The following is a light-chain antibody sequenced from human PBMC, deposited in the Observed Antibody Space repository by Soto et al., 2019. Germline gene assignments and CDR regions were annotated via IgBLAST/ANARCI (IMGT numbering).Light chain of an antibody. V-gene: IGKV3-15*01. CDR2: GAS. CDR1: QSVSSN. CDR3: QQYNKWPPYT. J-gene: IGKJ2*01. Sequence: EIVMTKAPANLSVSPGERATLSCRASQSVSSNLAWYQQKPGQAPRLLIYGASTRAPGIPARFSGSGSGTEFTLTISSLQSEDFAVYYCQQYNKWPPYTFGQGTKLEIK.